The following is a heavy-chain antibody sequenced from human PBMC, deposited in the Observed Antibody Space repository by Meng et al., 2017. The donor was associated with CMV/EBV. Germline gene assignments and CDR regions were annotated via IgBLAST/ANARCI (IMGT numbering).Heavy chain of an antibody. Sequence: GLPEEWCHRPGHPMETLCLPCAVPGSHYSSCYWGRNRQHGGKGLEWIGRIYTSTSTTYNLSLKSRVTMSVDTSKNQFALKLSSVNAADTAVYYCARGPEVDYGDYVGLDYWGQGTLVTVSS. J-gene: IGHJ4*02. CDR1: GSHYSSCY. CDR2: IYTSTST. CDR3: ARGPEVDYGDYVGLDY. V-gene: IGHV4-4*07. D-gene: IGHD4-17*01.